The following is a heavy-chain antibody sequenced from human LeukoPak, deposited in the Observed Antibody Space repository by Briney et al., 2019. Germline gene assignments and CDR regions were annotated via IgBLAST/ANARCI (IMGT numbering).Heavy chain of an antibody. CDR3: ARKGSSGYYYHFDY. V-gene: IGHV3-21*01. CDR1: RFTFRNYG. CDR2: ISSSSSYI. Sequence: GGSLKLSCAASRFTFRNYGMHWVRQAPGKGLEWVSSISSSSSYIYYADSVKGRFTISRDNAKNSLYLQMNSLRAEDTAVYYCARKGSSGYYYHFDYWGQGTLVTVSS. D-gene: IGHD3-22*01. J-gene: IGHJ4*02.